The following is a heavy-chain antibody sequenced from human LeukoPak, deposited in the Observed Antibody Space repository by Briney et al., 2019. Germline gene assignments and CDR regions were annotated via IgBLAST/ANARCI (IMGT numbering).Heavy chain of an antibody. CDR1: GFTFSSYS. CDR3: ASSGYSYPNWFDP. Sequence: PGGSLRLSCAASGFTFSSYSMNWVRQAPGKGLEGVASISSSSSYIYYADSVKGRFTISRDNAKNSLHLQMNSLRAEDTAVYYCASSGYSYPNWFDPWGQGTLVTVSS. J-gene: IGHJ5*02. D-gene: IGHD5-18*01. CDR2: ISSSSSYI. V-gene: IGHV3-21*01.